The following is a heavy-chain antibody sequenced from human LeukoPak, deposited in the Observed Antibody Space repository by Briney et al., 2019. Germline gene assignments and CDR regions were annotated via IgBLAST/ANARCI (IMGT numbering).Heavy chain of an antibody. Sequence: PSETLSLTCTVSGGSISSYYWSWIRQPPGKGLEWIGYIYYSGSTNYNPSLKSRVTISVDTSKNQFSLKLSSVAAADTAVYYCAREFGELLSGYFDYWGQGTLVTVSS. J-gene: IGHJ4*02. CDR2: IYYSGST. CDR3: AREFGELLSGYFDY. V-gene: IGHV4-59*01. D-gene: IGHD3-10*01. CDR1: GGSISSYY.